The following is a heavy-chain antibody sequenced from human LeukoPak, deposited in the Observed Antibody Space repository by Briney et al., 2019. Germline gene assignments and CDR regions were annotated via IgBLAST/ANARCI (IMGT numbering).Heavy chain of an antibody. CDR3: ARDRGLYYYDSSGYYDTDAFDI. D-gene: IGHD3-22*01. V-gene: IGHV1-3*01. CDR2: INAGNGNT. Sequence: GASVKVSCKASGYTFTSYAMHWVRQAPGQRLEWMGGINAGNGNTKYSQKFQGRVTITRDTSASTAYMELSSLRSEDTAVYYCARDRGLYYYDSSGYYDTDAFDIWGQGTMVTVSS. J-gene: IGHJ3*02. CDR1: GYTFTSYA.